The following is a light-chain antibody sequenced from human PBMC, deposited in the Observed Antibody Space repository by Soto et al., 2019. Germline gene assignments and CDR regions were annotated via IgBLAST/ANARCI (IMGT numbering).Light chain of an antibody. CDR1: QSISSE. V-gene: IGKV3-15*01. CDR2: GAS. J-gene: IGKJ2*01. CDR3: QQGHNWPLT. Sequence: EIVMTQSPATLSVSPGESATLSCRASQSISSELAWYQQKPGQPPRLLIYGASTRATGVPARFTGSESGSDLTLTISGLQSEDFAVYYCQQGHNWPLTFGQGTRLEI.